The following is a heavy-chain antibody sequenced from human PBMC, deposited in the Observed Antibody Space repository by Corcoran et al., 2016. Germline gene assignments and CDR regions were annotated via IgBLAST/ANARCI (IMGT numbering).Heavy chain of an antibody. CDR3: AKLDLVTRGGLARSI. V-gene: IGHV3-30*18. J-gene: IGHJ4*02. Sequence: QVQLVESGGGVVQPGRSLRLSCAASGFTFSSYGMHWVRQAPGKGLEWVAVISYDGSNKYYADSVKGRFTISRDNSKNTLYLQMNSLRAEDTAVYYCAKLDLVTRGGLARSIWGQGTLVTVSS. CDR1: GFTFSSYG. D-gene: IGHD3-16*01. CDR2: ISYDGSNK.